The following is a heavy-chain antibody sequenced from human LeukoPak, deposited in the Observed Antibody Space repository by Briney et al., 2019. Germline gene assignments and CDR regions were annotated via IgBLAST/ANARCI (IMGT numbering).Heavy chain of an antibody. J-gene: IGHJ6*03. D-gene: IGHD1-26*01. CDR3: TTDPGGSYYYYYYMDV. Sequence: GGSLRLSCAASGFTFSNAWMSWVRQAPGKGLECVGRIKSKTDGGTTDYAAPVKGRFTISRDDSKNTLYLQMNSLKTEDTAVYYCTTDPGGSYYYYYYMDVWGKGTTVTVSS. CDR2: IKSKTDGGTT. V-gene: IGHV3-15*01. CDR1: GFTFSNAW.